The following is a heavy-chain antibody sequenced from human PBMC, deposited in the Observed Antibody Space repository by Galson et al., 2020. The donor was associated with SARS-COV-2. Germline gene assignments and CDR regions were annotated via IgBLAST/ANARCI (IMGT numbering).Heavy chain of an antibody. V-gene: IGHV1-18*04. J-gene: IGHJ4*02. CDR2: ISAYNGNT. CDR1: GYTFTSYG. Sequence: ASVKVSCKASGYTFTSYGISWVRQAPGQGLEWMGWISAYNGNTNYAQKLQGRVTMTTDTSTSTAYMELRSLRSDDTAVYYCARSLVGSGSYYNDFDYWGQGTLVTVSS. CDR3: ARSLVGSGSYYNDFDY. D-gene: IGHD3-10*01.